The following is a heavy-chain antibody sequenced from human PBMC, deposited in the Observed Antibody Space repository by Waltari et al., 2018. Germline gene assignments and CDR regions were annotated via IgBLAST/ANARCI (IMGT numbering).Heavy chain of an antibody. D-gene: IGHD3-10*01. CDR1: GGSISSRSLY. V-gene: IGHV4-39*01. J-gene: IGHJ4*02. CDR2: IYYSGRT. CDR3: ARRRGADRGVMSEFDY. Sequence: LQLQESASGLVKTSVSLSLPCTVSGGSISSRSLYWAWTRLAEGKGLEWIGRIYYSGRTYYNPSLKSRVTISVNTTKNQFSLKLSFMTAANTAEYYCARRRGADRGVMSEFDYWGQGTLVTVSS.